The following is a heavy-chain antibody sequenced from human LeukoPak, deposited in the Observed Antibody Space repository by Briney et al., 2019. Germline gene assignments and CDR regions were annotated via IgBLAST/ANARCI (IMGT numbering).Heavy chain of an antibody. D-gene: IGHD3-22*01. Sequence: GGSLRLSCAASGFTFTSFSMNWVRQAPGKGLEWVSSISDTATDIYYADSVKGRFTISRDNAKNSLYLQMNSLRAEDTAVYYCAKDRFDYDSSGYPYDIWGQGTMVTVSS. CDR2: ISDTATDI. CDR1: GFTFTSFS. V-gene: IGHV3-21*01. CDR3: AKDRFDYDSSGYPYDI. J-gene: IGHJ3*02.